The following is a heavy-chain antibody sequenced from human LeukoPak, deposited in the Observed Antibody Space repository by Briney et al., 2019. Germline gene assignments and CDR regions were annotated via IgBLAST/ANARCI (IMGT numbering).Heavy chain of an antibody. Sequence: PGGSLRLSCAASGFTFSSYAMSWVRQAPGKGLEWVSAIRGSGGSTYYADSVKGRFTISRDNSKNTLYLQMNSLRAEDTAVYYCAKDSLRPLYSSSSPFDYWGQGTLVTVSS. CDR2: IRGSGGST. J-gene: IGHJ4*02. V-gene: IGHV3-23*01. CDR1: GFTFSSYA. CDR3: AKDSLRPLYSSSSPFDY. D-gene: IGHD6-6*01.